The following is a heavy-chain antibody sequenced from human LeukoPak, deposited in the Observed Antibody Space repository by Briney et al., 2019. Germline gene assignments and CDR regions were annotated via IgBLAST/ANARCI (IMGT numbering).Heavy chain of an antibody. D-gene: IGHD1-26*01. CDR2: KNQDGREK. CDR3: AKGGSYFWD. Sequence: PGGSVRLSCAAWGFTLSTYWKRWVRQARGKGGEGVTKKNQDGREKNYVDSVKGRFTISRDNAKNSLYLQMNSLRAEDTAVYYCAKGGSYFWDWGQGTLVTVSS. J-gene: IGHJ4*02. CDR1: GFTLSTYW. V-gene: IGHV3-7*01.